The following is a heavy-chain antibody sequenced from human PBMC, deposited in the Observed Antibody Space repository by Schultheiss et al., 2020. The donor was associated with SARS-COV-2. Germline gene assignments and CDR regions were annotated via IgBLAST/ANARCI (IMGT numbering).Heavy chain of an antibody. CDR3: AAWGGYSGYDTPPPFDY. CDR1: GYTFTSYG. Sequence: ASVKVSCKASGYTFTSYGISWVRQAPGQGLEWMGWISAYNGNTNYAQKLQGRVTMTTDTSTSTAYMELRSLRSDDTAVYYCAAWGGYSGYDTPPPFDYWGQGTLVTVSS. CDR2: ISAYNGNT. V-gene: IGHV1-18*01. D-gene: IGHD5-12*01. J-gene: IGHJ4*02.